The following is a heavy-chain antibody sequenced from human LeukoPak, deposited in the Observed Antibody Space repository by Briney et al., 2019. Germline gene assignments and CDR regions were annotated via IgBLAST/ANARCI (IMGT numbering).Heavy chain of an antibody. CDR2: IYTSGGT. CDR1: GGSISSYH. D-gene: IGHD3-3*01. Sequence: SETLSLTCTVSGGSISSYHWTWIRQPAGKGLEWIGRIYTSGGTNYNPSLKSRVTMSADTSKNQFSLKLSSVTAADTAVYYCVINSWNNYYYFDYWGQGTLVTVSS. J-gene: IGHJ4*02. V-gene: IGHV4-4*07. CDR3: VINSWNNYYYFDY.